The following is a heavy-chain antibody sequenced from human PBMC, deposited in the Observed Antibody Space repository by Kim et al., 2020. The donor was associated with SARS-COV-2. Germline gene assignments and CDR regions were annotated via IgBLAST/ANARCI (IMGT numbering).Heavy chain of an antibody. CDR1: EFTFNSYW. CDR3: ARDFGASGSLDF. CDR2: VNQDGREK. V-gene: IGHV3-7*01. Sequence: GGSLRLSCEAFEFTFNSYWMNWVRQAPGKGPEWLANVNQDGREKHYVDSVKGRFTISRDNARNSLYLQMSSLRADDTDIYYCARDFGASGSLDFWGPGTLVSVSS. D-gene: IGHD3-10*01. J-gene: IGHJ4*02.